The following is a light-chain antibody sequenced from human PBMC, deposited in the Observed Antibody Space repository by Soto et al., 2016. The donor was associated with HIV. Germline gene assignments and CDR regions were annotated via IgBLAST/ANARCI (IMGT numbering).Light chain of an antibody. Sequence: SYELTQPPSVSVAPGETARITCGGNNIGTKSVHWYQQKPGQAPVLVVYDDSARPSEIPERFSGSNSGNTATLTISRVEAGDEADYYCQVWDTLSDHSVVFGGGTKLTVL. CDR3: QVWDTLSDHSVV. V-gene: IGLV3-21*02. CDR1: NIGTKS. J-gene: IGLJ2*01. CDR2: DDS.